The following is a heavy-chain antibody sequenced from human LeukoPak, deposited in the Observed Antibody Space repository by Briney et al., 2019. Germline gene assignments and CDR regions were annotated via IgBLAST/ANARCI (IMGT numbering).Heavy chain of an antibody. Sequence: GGSLRLSCAASGFTFKTCAMSWVRQAPGKGLEWVAGMSGNGASTYYADSVKGRFTISRDNSKNTLYLEMISLRAEDTAVYYCTKGILRFLEWLSNPFDYWGQGTLVTVSS. J-gene: IGHJ4*02. CDR2: MSGNGAST. V-gene: IGHV3-23*01. CDR3: TKGILRFLEWLSNPFDY. D-gene: IGHD3-3*01. CDR1: GFTFKTCA.